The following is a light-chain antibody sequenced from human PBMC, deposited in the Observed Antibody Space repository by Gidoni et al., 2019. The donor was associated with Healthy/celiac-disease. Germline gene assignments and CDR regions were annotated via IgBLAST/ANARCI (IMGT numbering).Light chain of an antibody. CDR2: DVS. J-gene: IGLJ3*02. CDR3: SSYTISSTWV. Sequence: QSALTQPASVSGSPGQSITISCTGTSIDVGGYNYVSWYQQHPGKAPKLMIYDVSNRPSGVSTLFSGSKSGNTASLTISGLQAEDDAEYYCSSYTISSTWVFGGGTKLTVL. V-gene: IGLV2-14*03. CDR1: SIDVGGYNY.